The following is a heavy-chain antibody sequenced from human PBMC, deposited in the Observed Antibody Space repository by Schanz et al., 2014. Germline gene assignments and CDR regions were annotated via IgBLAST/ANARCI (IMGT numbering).Heavy chain of an antibody. CDR1: GDTFSKYN. V-gene: IGHV1-69*02. J-gene: IGHJ6*02. D-gene: IGHD1-1*01. CDR2: IMPLRGIG. CDR3: TGLRQAGPSGFDA. Sequence: QVQLVQSGPEVKKPGSSVKVSCQAFGDTFSKYNIMWVRQVPGQGLEWLGRIMPLRGIGNNAWKFQDRLTITADKSMNISCRVLSSLRAEDASVYYCTGLRQAGPSGFDAWGQGTTVTVS.